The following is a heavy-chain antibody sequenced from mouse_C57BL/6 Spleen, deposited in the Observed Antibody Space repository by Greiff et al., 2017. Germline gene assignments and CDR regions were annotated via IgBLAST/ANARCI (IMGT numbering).Heavy chain of an antibody. CDR1: GFTFSSYA. Sequence: EVKVVESGGGLVKPGGSLKLSCAASGFTFSSYAMSWVRQTPEKRLEWVATISDGGSYTYYPDNVKGRFTISRDNAKNNLYLQMSHLKSEDTAMYYCARDRDYFYAMDYWGQGTSVTVSS. D-gene: IGHD1-1*01. CDR3: ARDRDYFYAMDY. CDR2: ISDGGSYT. V-gene: IGHV5-4*01. J-gene: IGHJ4*01.